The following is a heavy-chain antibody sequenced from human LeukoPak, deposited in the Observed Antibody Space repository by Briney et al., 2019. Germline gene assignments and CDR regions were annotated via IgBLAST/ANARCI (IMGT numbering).Heavy chain of an antibody. D-gene: IGHD4-11*01. CDR1: GGSISGGY. CDR3: AKSYFDYSTYYSYYFNL. V-gene: IGHV4-4*09. Sequence: SGTLSLTCTVSGGSISGGYWSWIRQPPGRGLEWIGYVYTSGSTNYNPSLKSRVTISVDTSKSQFVLKLSSVTAADTAVYYCAKSYFDYSTYYSYYFNLWGQGALVTVSS. J-gene: IGHJ4*02. CDR2: VYTSGST.